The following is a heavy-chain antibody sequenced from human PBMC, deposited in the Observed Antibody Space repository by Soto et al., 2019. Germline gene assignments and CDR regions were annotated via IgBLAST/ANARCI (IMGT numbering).Heavy chain of an antibody. V-gene: IGHV3-23*01. D-gene: IGHD3-10*01. CDR1: GFTFSSYA. CDR2: ISGSGGST. Sequence: EVQLLESGGGLVQPGGSLRLSCAASGFTFSSYAISWVRQAPGKGLEWVSAISGSGGSTYYADSVKGRFTISRDNSMNPLYLQMNSLTAEDTAVYDCAHTEGFGEGQLLGYYMDVWGKGTTVTVCS. J-gene: IGHJ6*03. CDR3: AHTEGFGEGQLLGYYMDV.